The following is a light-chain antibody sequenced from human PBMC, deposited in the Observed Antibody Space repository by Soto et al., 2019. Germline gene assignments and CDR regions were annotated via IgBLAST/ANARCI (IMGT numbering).Light chain of an antibody. Sequence: DIPMTQSPSSLSASVGDSVTISCRASQSISRYLNWYQQKPGKAPKLLIFSASGLQSGVPSRFSGSGYGTEFTLTISSLQLEDFATYYCQQSHTNPLTFGGGTKVEIK. J-gene: IGKJ4*01. CDR1: QSISRY. V-gene: IGKV1-39*01. CDR3: QQSHTNPLT. CDR2: SAS.